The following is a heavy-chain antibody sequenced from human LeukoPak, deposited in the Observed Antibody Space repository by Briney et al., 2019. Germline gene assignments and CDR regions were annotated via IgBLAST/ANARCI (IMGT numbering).Heavy chain of an antibody. CDR3: ARASGDMVRGVIGYYMDV. V-gene: IGHV1-2*02. D-gene: IGHD3-10*01. J-gene: IGHJ6*03. Sequence: GASVKVSCKASGYTFTGYYMHWVRQAPGQGLEWMGWINPNSGGTNYAQKFQGRVTMTRDTSISTAYMELSRLRSDDTAVYYCARASGDMVRGVIGYYMDVWGKGTTVTISS. CDR1: GYTFTGYY. CDR2: INPNSGGT.